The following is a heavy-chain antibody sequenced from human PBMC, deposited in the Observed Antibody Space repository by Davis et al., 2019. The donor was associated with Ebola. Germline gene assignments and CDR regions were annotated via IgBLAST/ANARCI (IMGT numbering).Heavy chain of an antibody. CDR3: ARGSTVTHGGEVWFDP. J-gene: IGHJ5*02. CDR2: IYYSGST. CDR1: GGSISSYY. D-gene: IGHD4-17*01. Sequence: PSETLSLTCTVSGGSISSYYWSWIRQPPGKGLEWIGYIYYSGSTNYNPSLKSRVTISVDTSKNQFSLKLSSVTAADTAVYYCARGSTVTHGGEVWFDPWGQGTLVTVSS. V-gene: IGHV4-59*01.